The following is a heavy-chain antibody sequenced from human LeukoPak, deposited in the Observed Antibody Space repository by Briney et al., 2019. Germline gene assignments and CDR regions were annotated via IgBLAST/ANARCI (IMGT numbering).Heavy chain of an antibody. CDR1: GYTFTSYD. CDR3: ARGGYCSSTSCYMRSPFDP. Sequence: VASVKVSCKASGYTFTSYDIKWVRQATGQGLEWMGWMNPNSGNTGYAQKFQGRVTITRDTSISTAYMELSSLRSEDTAVYYCARGGYCSSTSCYMRSPFDPWGQGTLVTVSS. D-gene: IGHD2-2*02. V-gene: IGHV1-8*03. J-gene: IGHJ5*02. CDR2: MNPNSGNT.